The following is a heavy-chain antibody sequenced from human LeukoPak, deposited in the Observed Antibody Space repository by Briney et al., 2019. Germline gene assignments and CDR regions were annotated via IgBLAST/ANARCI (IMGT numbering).Heavy chain of an antibody. CDR3: ARDQSEGHSGYDHYYYGMDV. CDR2: TYYRSKWYN. Sequence: SQTLSLTCAISGDSVSSNSAAWNWIRQSPSRGLEWLGRTYYRSKWYNDYAVSVKSRITINPDTSKNQFSLQLNSVTPEDTAVYYCARDQSEGHSGYDHYYYGMDVWGQGTTVTVSS. J-gene: IGHJ6*02. D-gene: IGHD5-12*01. CDR1: GDSVSSNSAA. V-gene: IGHV6-1*01.